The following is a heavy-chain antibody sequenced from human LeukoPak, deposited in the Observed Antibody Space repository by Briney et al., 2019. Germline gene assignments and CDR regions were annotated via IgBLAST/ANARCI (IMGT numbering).Heavy chain of an antibody. CDR3: AKIPYIVVVPAADNWFDP. CDR1: GFTVSSNY. CDR2: IYSGGST. V-gene: IGHV3-53*01. J-gene: IGHJ5*02. Sequence: PGGSLRLSCAASGFTVSSNYMSWVRQAPGKGLEWVSVIYSGGSTYYADSVKGRFTISRDNSKNTLYLQMNSLRAEDTAVYYCAKIPYIVVVPAADNWFDPWGQGTLVTVSS. D-gene: IGHD2-2*01.